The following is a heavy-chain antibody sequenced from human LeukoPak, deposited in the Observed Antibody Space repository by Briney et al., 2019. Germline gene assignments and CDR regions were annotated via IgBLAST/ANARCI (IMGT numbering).Heavy chain of an antibody. Sequence: GGSLRLSCAASGFTFSGSAMHWVRQASGKGLEWVGRIRSKANSYATAYAASVKGRFTISRDDSKNTAYLQMNSLKTEDTAVYYCTRSYDSSGYYDGANYYYYMDVWGKGTTVTISS. J-gene: IGHJ6*03. CDR2: IRSKANSYAT. V-gene: IGHV3-73*01. CDR3: TRSYDSSGYYDGANYYYYMDV. D-gene: IGHD3-22*01. CDR1: GFTFSGSA.